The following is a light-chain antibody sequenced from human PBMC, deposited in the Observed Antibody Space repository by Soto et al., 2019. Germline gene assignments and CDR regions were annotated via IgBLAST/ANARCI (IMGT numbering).Light chain of an antibody. CDR1: SSDVGGYNY. CDR3: SSFTSSSTVV. Sequence: QSVLTQPASVSGSLGQSITISCTGTSSDVGGYNYVSWYQHHPGKDPKVVIFEVTKRPSGVSSRFSGSKSGNTASLTVSGLQAEDEGDYYCSSFTSSSTVVFGGGTKLTVL. CDR2: EVT. V-gene: IGLV2-14*01. J-gene: IGLJ2*01.